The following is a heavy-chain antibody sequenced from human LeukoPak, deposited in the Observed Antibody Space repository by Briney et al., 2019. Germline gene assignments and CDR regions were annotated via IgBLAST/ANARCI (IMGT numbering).Heavy chain of an antibody. J-gene: IGHJ4*02. D-gene: IGHD6-19*01. CDR1: GFTFSSYN. V-gene: IGHV3-21*01. CDR2: ISSSSSYI. Sequence: GGSLRLSCAASGFTFSSYNMNWVRQAPGKGLEWVSSISSSSSYIYYADSVKGRFTISRDNAKNSLYLQMNSLRAEDTAVYYCASDTIAVDDYWGQGTLVTVSS. CDR3: ASDTIAVDDY.